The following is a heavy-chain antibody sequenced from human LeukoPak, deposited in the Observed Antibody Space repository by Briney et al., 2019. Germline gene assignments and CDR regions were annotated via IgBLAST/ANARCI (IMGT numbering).Heavy chain of an antibody. CDR2: SSSSGSTI. CDR3: ARRRDFIDY. V-gene: IGHV3-11*01. CDR1: GFTLSGYY. Sequence: GGSLRLSCAASGFTLSGYYMSWIRQAPGKGLEWVSYSSSSGSTIYYADSVKGRFAISRDNAKNSLYLQMNSLRAEDTAVYYCARRRDFIDYWGQGTPVTVSS. J-gene: IGHJ4*02. D-gene: IGHD3/OR15-3a*01.